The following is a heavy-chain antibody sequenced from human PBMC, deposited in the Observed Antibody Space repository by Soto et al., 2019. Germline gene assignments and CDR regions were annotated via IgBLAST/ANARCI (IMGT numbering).Heavy chain of an antibody. CDR3: AKTRSVRGDLRYFDY. CDR2: IYHSGST. Sequence: QVQLQESGPGLVKPSGTLSLTCAVSGGSISSSNWWSWVRQPPGKGLEWIGEIYHSGSTNYNPSLKSRVNISVDKSKTQFSLKRSSVTAADTAVYYCAKTRSVRGDLRYFDYWGQGTLVTVSS. D-gene: IGHD3-10*01. V-gene: IGHV4-4*02. J-gene: IGHJ4*02. CDR1: GGSISSSNW.